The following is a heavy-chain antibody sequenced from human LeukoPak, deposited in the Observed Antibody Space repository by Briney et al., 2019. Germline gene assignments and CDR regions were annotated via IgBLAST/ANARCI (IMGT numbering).Heavy chain of an antibody. CDR2: INPNSGGT. CDR1: GGTFSSYA. Sequence: ASVKVSCKASGGTFSSYAISWVRQAPGQGLEWMGWINPNSGGTNYAQKFQGRVTMTRDTSISTAYMELSRLRSDDTAVYYCARDTHSYQLPTLDYWGQGTLVTVFS. D-gene: IGHD2-2*01. CDR3: ARDTHSYQLPTLDY. J-gene: IGHJ4*02. V-gene: IGHV1-2*02.